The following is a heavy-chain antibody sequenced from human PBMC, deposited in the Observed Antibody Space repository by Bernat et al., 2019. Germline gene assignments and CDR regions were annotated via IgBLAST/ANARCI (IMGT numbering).Heavy chain of an antibody. Sequence: QLQLQESGPGLVKPSETLSLTCTVSGGSISSSSYYWGWIRQPPGKGLEWIGSIYYSGSTYYNPSLKSRVTISVDTSKIQFSLKLSSVTAADTAVYYCVSLGYCSSTSCYAGNMHDAFDIWGQGTMVTVSS. V-gene: IGHV4-39*01. D-gene: IGHD2-2*01. CDR2: IYYSGST. CDR3: VSLGYCSSTSCYAGNMHDAFDI. J-gene: IGHJ3*02. CDR1: GGSISSSSYY.